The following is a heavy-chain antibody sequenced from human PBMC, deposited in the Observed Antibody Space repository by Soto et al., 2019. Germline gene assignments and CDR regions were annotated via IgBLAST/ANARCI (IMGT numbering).Heavy chain of an antibody. CDR1: GGSISSGGYY. Sequence: SETLSLTCTVSGGSISSGGYYWSWIRQHPGKGLEWIGYIYYSGSTYYNPSLKSRVTISVDTSKNQFSLKLSSVTTADTAVYYCARDHPSVTMDVWGQGTTVTVSS. D-gene: IGHD4-17*01. CDR2: IYYSGST. CDR3: ARDHPSVTMDV. J-gene: IGHJ6*02. V-gene: IGHV4-31*03.